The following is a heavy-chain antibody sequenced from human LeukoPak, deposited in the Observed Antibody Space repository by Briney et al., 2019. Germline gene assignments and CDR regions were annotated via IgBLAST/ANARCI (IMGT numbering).Heavy chain of an antibody. CDR1: GFTFSSYG. D-gene: IGHD3-10*01. CDR2: IWYDGSNK. Sequence: PGRSLRLSCAASGFTFSSYGMHWVRQAPGKGLEWVAIIWYDGSNKYYAESVKGRFTISRDSSKNTLYLQMNSLRAEDTAVYYCARSREHGSGSYDSYYSDYWGQGTLVTVSS. J-gene: IGHJ4*02. V-gene: IGHV3-33*01. CDR3: ARSREHGSGSYDSYYSDY.